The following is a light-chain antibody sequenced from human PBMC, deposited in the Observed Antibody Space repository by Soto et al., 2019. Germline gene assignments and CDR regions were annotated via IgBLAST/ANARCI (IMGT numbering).Light chain of an antibody. Sequence: DIQMTHSPSSLSASVGDRLTITCRASQSIDNNLNWYQQKPGKAPKLLIYETSILQSGVPSRFSGSGSGAEFTLTITSLQPEDFATYSCQQTYSSPWTFGQGTKVDIK. CDR3: QQTYSSPWT. V-gene: IGKV1-39*01. CDR2: ETS. J-gene: IGKJ1*01. CDR1: QSIDNN.